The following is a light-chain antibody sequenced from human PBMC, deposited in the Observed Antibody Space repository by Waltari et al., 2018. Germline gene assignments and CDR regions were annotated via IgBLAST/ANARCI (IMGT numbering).Light chain of an antibody. J-gene: IGLJ1*01. Sequence: QSALTQPASVSGSPGQSITISCTGTSGDGGGYDLVPWYQQHPGKAPKLMIYDATNRPSGVSDRFSASTSGNTASLTISDLRPEDEAEYYCSSFTSSSTGIFGSGTTVTVL. CDR3: SSFTSSSTGI. CDR1: SGDGGGYDL. CDR2: DAT. V-gene: IGLV2-14*03.